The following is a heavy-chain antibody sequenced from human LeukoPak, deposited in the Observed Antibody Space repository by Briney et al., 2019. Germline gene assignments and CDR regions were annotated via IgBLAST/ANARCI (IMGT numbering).Heavy chain of an antibody. CDR1: GYTFTGYY. D-gene: IGHD3-22*01. V-gene: IGHV1-2*06. Sequence: ASVTVSCKASGYTFTGYYIHWVRQAPGQGLEWMGRINPNNGGTNYAQKFQGRVTMTRDTSMSTAYMELSRLRSVDTAVYYCAGEDNSSGYRPFDIWGQGTMVTVPS. J-gene: IGHJ3*02. CDR3: AGEDNSSGYRPFDI. CDR2: INPNNGGT.